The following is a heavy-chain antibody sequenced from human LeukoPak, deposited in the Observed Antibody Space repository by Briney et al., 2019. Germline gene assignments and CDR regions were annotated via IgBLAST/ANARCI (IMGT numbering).Heavy chain of an antibody. CDR1: GFTFSSYW. Sequence: GGSLRLSCAASGFTFSSYWMSWVRQAPGKGLEWVANIKQDGSEKYYVDSVKGRFTISRDNAKSSLYLQMNSLRAEDTAVYYCARDLSWSGYSPERFDYWGQGTLVTVSS. D-gene: IGHD3-3*01. V-gene: IGHV3-7*01. J-gene: IGHJ4*02. CDR3: ARDLSWSGYSPERFDY. CDR2: IKQDGSEK.